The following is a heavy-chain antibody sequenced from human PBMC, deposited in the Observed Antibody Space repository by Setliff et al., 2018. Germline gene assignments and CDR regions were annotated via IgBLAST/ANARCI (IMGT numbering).Heavy chain of an antibody. CDR1: GSSISTYY. Sequence: SETLSLTCTVSGSSISTYYWSWIRQPPGKGLEWIGYVYYSGIANYSPSLKSRLTISVDTSKNQFSLKLRSVTAADTAVYYCARGGTFRYFDYWGQGTPVTVSS. CDR3: ARGGTFRYFDY. D-gene: IGHD5-12*01. CDR2: VYYSGIA. V-gene: IGHV4-59*01. J-gene: IGHJ4*02.